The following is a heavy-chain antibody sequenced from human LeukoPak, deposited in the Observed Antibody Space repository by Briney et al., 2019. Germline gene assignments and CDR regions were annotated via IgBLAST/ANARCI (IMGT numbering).Heavy chain of an antibody. CDR1: GYTFTDYY. CDR2: ISPNSGGT. D-gene: IGHD1-14*01. Sequence: ASVKVSCKASGYTFTDYYIHWVRQAPGQGLQWMGWISPNSGGTKYAQKFQGRVTMTRDTSISAAYMELSNLRSDDTAVYYCARGGDDHVPLGYWGQGTLVTVSS. CDR3: ARGGDDHVPLGY. J-gene: IGHJ4*02. V-gene: IGHV1-2*02.